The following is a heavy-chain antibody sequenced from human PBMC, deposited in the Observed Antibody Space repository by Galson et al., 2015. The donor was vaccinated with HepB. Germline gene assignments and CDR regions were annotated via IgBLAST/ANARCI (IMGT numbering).Heavy chain of an antibody. V-gene: IGHV3-23*01. J-gene: IGHJ4*02. CDR2: ISGSGGST. Sequence: SLRLSCAASGFTFSSYAMSWVRQAPGKGLEWVSAISGSGGSTYYADSVKGRFTISRDNSKNTLYLQMNSLRAEDTAVYYCASSLLGWLVQLEVNSYGAYFDYWGQGTLVTVSS. CDR1: GFTFSSYA. D-gene: IGHD6-19*01. CDR3: ASSLLGWLVQLEVNSYGAYFDY.